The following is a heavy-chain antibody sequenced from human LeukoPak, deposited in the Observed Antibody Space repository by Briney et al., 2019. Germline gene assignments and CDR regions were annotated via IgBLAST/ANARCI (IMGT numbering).Heavy chain of an antibody. CDR2: IYYSGST. Sequence: PSETLSLTCTVSGVSISSHYWSWIRQPPGKGLEWIGYIYYSGSTNYNPSLKSRVTISVDTSKNQFSLKLSSVTAADTAVYYCARSTYYYGSGRYTWFDPWGQGTLVTVSS. J-gene: IGHJ5*02. CDR1: GVSISSHY. V-gene: IGHV4-59*11. D-gene: IGHD3-10*01. CDR3: ARSTYYYGSGRYTWFDP.